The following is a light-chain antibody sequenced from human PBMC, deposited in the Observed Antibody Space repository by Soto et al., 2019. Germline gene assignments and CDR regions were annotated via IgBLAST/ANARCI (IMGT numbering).Light chain of an antibody. CDR3: SSLTGSTPLYV. CDR1: SGDVGGYNY. Sequence: QSVLTQPASLSGSPGQSITISCTGTSGDVGGYNYVPWYQQHPGKAPKLMIYEVRNRPSGVSNRFSGSKSGNTASLTISGLQAEDEADYYCSSLTGSTPLYVFGTGTKVTVL. J-gene: IGLJ1*01. V-gene: IGLV2-14*01. CDR2: EVR.